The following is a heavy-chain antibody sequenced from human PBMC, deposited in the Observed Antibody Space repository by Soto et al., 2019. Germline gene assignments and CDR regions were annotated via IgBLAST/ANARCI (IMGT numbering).Heavy chain of an antibody. V-gene: IGHV2-5*02. Sequence: QITLKESGPTLVKPPQTLTLTCTFSGFSLSTSGVAVVWIRQPPVKALEWLALIYWDDDKRYSPSLKTRLTITKYTSKNQVVLTMTNMDPVDTATYYWAHQQRTAIPGIFDYWGQGTLVTVSS. CDR2: IYWDDDK. CDR3: AHQQRTAIPGIFDY. D-gene: IGHD2-2*02. CDR1: GFSLSTSGVA. J-gene: IGHJ4*02.